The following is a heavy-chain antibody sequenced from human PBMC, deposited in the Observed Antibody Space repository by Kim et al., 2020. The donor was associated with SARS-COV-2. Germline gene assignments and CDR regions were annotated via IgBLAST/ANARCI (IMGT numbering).Heavy chain of an antibody. CDR3: ARRKEVAVAGFYGMDV. J-gene: IGHJ6*02. D-gene: IGHD6-19*01. CDR1: GGSISSSSYY. CDR2: IYYSGST. Sequence: SETLSLTCTVSGGSISSSSYYWGWIRQPPGKGLEWIGSIYYSGSTYYNPSLKSRVTISVDTSKNQFSLKLSSVTAADTAVYYCARRKEVAVAGFYGMDVWGQGTTVTVSS. V-gene: IGHV4-39*01.